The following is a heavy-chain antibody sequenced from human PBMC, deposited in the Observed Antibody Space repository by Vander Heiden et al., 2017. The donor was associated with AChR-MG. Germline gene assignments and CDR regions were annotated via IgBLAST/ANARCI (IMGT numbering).Heavy chain of an antibody. Sequence: EVQLVEPGGGLVKPGGSLRLSRAASDFSFNTYSMNWLRQAPGKVLEWVSSISSSSSDRYYADSVKGRFTISRDNAKNSLYLQMNSLRAEDTAVYYCARDFGRSFWGQGTLVTVSS. J-gene: IGHJ4*02. CDR2: ISSSSSDR. V-gene: IGHV3-21*01. CDR1: DFSFNTYS. D-gene: IGHD2-15*01. CDR3: ARDFGRSF.